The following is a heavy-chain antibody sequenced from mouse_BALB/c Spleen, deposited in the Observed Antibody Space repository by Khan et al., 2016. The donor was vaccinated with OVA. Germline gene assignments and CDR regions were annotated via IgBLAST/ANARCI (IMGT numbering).Heavy chain of an antibody. D-gene: IGHD2-14*01. CDR2: IWGGGGT. J-gene: IGHJ4*01. V-gene: IGHV2-6-4*01. CDR3: ARAYYRYDGYYAIDY. CDR1: GFSLSRYN. Sequence: QVQLQQSGPGLVAPSQSLSITCTVSGFSLSRYNIHWVRQPPGKGLEWLGMIWGGGGTDYNSTLISRLSISKDNSKSQVFLKMNSLQTDDTAMYYCARAYYRYDGYYAIDYWGQGTSVTVSS.